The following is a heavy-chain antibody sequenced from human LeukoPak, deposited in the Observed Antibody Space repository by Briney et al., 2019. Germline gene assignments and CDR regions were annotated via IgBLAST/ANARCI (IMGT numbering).Heavy chain of an antibody. D-gene: IGHD2-21*02. J-gene: IGHJ4*02. CDR3: VRGDRRDY. V-gene: IGHV3-21*01. CDR2: ISSRSTYT. CDR1: GFTFSSST. Sequence: GGSLRLSCEASGFTFSSSTMNWVRQAPGKGLQWVSSISSRSTYTFYADSVKGRFTISRDNANNSLYLQMDSLGADDTAVYYCVRGDRRDYWGQGILVTVS.